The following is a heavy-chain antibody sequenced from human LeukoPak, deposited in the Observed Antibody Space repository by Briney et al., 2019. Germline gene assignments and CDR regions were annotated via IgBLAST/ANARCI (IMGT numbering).Heavy chain of an antibody. CDR3: ARDVSIAVAGTFDY. J-gene: IGHJ4*02. CDR1: GFTVSSNY. D-gene: IGHD6-19*01. V-gene: IGHV3-53*01. Sequence: PGGSLRLSCAASGFTVSSNYMSWARQAPGKGLEWVSVIYSGGSTYYADSVKGRFTISRDNSKNTLYLQMNSLRAEDTAVYYCARDVSIAVAGTFDYWGQGTLVTVSS. CDR2: IYSGGST.